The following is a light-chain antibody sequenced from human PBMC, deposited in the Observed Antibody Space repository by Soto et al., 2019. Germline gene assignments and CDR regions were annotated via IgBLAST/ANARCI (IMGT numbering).Light chain of an antibody. CDR2: GNS. J-gene: IGLJ2*01. Sequence: QSVLTQPPSVSGAPGQRVTISCTGSSSNIGAGYDVHWYQQLPGTAPKLLIYGNSNRPSGVPDRFSGSKSGTSASLAITGLQAEYEADYYGQSYDSSLSGSVFGGGTKLTVL. V-gene: IGLV1-40*01. CDR3: QSYDSSLSGSV. CDR1: SSNIGAGYD.